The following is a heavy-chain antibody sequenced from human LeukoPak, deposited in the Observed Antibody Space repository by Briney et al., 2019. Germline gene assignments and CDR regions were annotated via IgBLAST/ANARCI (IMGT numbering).Heavy chain of an antibody. CDR3: ARVMEDGNPNLSWYSSSWYLSYYYMDV. Sequence: GGSLRLSCAASGFTFSSYSMNWVRQAPGKGLEWVSSISSSSSYIYYADSVKGRFTISRDNAKNSLYLQMNSLRAEDTAVYYCARVMEDGNPNLSWYSSSWYLSYYYMDVRGKGTTVTVSS. D-gene: IGHD6-13*01. CDR2: ISSSSSYI. V-gene: IGHV3-21*01. J-gene: IGHJ6*03. CDR1: GFTFSSYS.